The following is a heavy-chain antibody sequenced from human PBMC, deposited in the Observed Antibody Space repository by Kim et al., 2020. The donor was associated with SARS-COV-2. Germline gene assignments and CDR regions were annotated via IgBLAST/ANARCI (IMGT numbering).Heavy chain of an antibody. CDR1: GYTLTELS. V-gene: IGHV1-24*01. Sequence: ASVKVSCKVSGYTLTELSMHWVRQAPGKGLEWMGGFDPEDGETIYAQKFQGRVTMTEDTSTDTAYMELSSLRSEDTAVYYCATDGIGAAAGDDTYYYYGMDVWGQGTTVTVSS. CDR2: FDPEDGET. D-gene: IGHD6-13*01. CDR3: ATDGIGAAAGDDTYYYYGMDV. J-gene: IGHJ6*02.